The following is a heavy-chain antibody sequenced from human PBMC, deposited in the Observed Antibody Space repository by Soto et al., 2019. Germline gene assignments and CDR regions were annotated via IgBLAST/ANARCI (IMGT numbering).Heavy chain of an antibody. J-gene: IGHJ3*02. D-gene: IGHD3-9*01. CDR2: ISSSSSYI. CDR3: ARDAIELRYFDWLLGPHDAFDI. Sequence: GGSLRLSCAASGFTFSSYSMNWVRQAPGKGLERVSSISSSSSYIYYADSVKGRFTISRDNAKNSLYLQMNSLRAEDTAVYYCARDAIELRYFDWLLGPHDAFDIWGQGTMVTVSS. V-gene: IGHV3-21*01. CDR1: GFTFSSYS.